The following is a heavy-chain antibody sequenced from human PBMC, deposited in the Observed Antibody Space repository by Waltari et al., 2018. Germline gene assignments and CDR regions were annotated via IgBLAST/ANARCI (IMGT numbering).Heavy chain of an antibody. V-gene: IGHV4-39*01. CDR3: ARQLTTVTTFDY. J-gene: IGHJ4*02. Sequence: QLQLQESGPGLVKPSETLSLTCTVSGGSISSSSYYGGWIRQPPGKGLEWIGSIYYSGSTYYNPSLKSRVTISVDTSKNQFSLKLSSVTAADTAVYYCARQLTTVTTFDYWGQGTLVTVSS. CDR1: GGSISSSSYY. CDR2: IYYSGST. D-gene: IGHD4-17*01.